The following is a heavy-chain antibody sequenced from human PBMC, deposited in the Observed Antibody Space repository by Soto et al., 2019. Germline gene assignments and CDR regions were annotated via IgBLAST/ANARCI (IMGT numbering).Heavy chain of an antibody. D-gene: IGHD6-13*01. V-gene: IGHV4-39*06. Sequence: SDTLSLTCTVSGGSISISSYYWGWIRQPPGKGLEWIGSIYYSGSTYYNPSLKSRLTISVDRSKNQFTLQLTSVTVEDTAVYYCATSYGNAWYTYWGQGTQVTVSS. CDR1: GGSISISSYY. CDR2: IYYSGST. CDR3: ATSYGNAWYTY. J-gene: IGHJ4*02.